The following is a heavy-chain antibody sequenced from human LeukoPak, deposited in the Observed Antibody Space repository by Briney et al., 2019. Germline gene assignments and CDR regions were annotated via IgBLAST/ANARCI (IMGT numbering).Heavy chain of an antibody. CDR1: GYTFTSYD. V-gene: IGHV1-18*01. D-gene: IGHD6-19*01. Sequence: ASVKVSCKASGYTFTSYDINWVRQATGQGLEWMGWISAYNGNTNYAQKLQGRVTMTTDTSTSTAYMELRSLRSDDTAVYYCAKTLRYSSTPHGYWGQGTLVTVSS. CDR2: ISAYNGNT. J-gene: IGHJ4*02. CDR3: AKTLRYSSTPHGY.